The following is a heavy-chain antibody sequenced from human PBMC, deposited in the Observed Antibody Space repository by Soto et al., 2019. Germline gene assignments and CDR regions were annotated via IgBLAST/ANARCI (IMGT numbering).Heavy chain of an antibody. CDR2: IPGSSSPI. CDR3: ARGRDHGFDI. Sequence: EVRLVESGGGLVQPGGSLRLSCAASGFTFSSSAMNWVRQAPGKGPEWISYIPGSSSPIFQADSAKGRFTISRDNAKNSVYLQMNSLRDEDTALYYCARGRDHGFDIWGQGTMVTVSS. V-gene: IGHV3-48*02. J-gene: IGHJ3*02. CDR1: GFTFSSSA.